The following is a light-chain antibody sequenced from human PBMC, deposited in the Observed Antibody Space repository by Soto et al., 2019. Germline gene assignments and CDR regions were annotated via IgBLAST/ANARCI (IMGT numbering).Light chain of an antibody. V-gene: IGKV1-5*03. Sequence: DIQMTQSPSTLSASVGDRVTITCRASQSISNSLAWYQQKPGKAPKLLIYEASSLKSGVPSRFSGSGSGTEYTLTISSLQPDDFATYYCQQYNGYWTFGQGTKVAIK. CDR2: EAS. CDR1: QSISNS. CDR3: QQYNGYWT. J-gene: IGKJ1*01.